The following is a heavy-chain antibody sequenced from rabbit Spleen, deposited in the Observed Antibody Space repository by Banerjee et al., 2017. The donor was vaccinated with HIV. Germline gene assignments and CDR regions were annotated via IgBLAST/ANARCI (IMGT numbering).Heavy chain of an antibody. CDR3: ARGGSKVGDGVSF. CDR1: GIDFSSYYR. J-gene: IGHJ4*01. Sequence: EESGGGLVQPAGSLTLTCTASGIDFSSYYRICWVRQAPGKGLEWIACIATGSGSTSYASWARGRFTISKTSSTTVSLQMTSLTAADTATYFCARGGSKVGDGVSFCGPGTLVTVS. D-gene: IGHD2-1*01. CDR2: IATGSGST. V-gene: IGHV1S45*01.